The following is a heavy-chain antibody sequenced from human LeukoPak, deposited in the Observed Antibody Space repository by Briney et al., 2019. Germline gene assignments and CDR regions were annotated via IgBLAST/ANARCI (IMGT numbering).Heavy chain of an antibody. CDR3: TTDFYTAMVIEPGMGSQSFDY. CDR1: GFTFSNAW. Sequence: GGSLRLSRAASGFTFSNAWMSWVRQAPGKGLEWVGRIKSKTDGGTTDYAAPVKGRFTISRDDSKNTLHLQMNSLKTEDTAVYYCTTDFYTAMVIEPGMGSQSFDYWGQGTLVTVSS. J-gene: IGHJ4*02. D-gene: IGHD5-18*01. V-gene: IGHV3-15*01. CDR2: IKSKTDGGTT.